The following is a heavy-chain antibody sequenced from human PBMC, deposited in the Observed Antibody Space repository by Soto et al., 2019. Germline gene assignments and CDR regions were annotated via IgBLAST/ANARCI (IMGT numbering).Heavy chain of an antibody. CDR2: INPGSGVT. Sequence: ASVKVSCKASGYSFTKYHMHWVRQAPGQGLEWMGWINPGSGVTNQAQKFRSRVTMTRDTSINTTYKELNSLTSDDTAVYYCPRVAGHKNARFDTWGQGALVTVSS. V-gene: IGHV1-2*02. CDR3: PRVAGHKNARFDT. CDR1: GYSFTKYH. D-gene: IGHD1-1*01. J-gene: IGHJ5*02.